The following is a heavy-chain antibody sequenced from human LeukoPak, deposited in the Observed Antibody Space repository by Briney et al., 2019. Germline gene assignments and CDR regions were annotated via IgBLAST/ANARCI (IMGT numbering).Heavy chain of an antibody. CDR1: GGSFSGYY. CDR3: ARNGGRVYYYYYYMDV. Sequence: SETLSLTCAVYGGSFSGYYWSWIRQPPGKGLEWIGEINHSGSTNYNPSLKSRVTISVDTSKSQFSLKLSPVTAADTAVYYCARNGGRVYYYYYYMDVWGKGTTVTVSS. V-gene: IGHV4-34*01. D-gene: IGHD4-23*01. J-gene: IGHJ6*03. CDR2: INHSGST.